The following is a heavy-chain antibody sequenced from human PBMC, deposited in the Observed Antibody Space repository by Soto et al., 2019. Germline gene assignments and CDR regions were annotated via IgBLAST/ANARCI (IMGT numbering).Heavy chain of an antibody. D-gene: IGHD3-10*01. J-gene: IGHJ2*01. CDR1: GGSISSGGYY. V-gene: IGHV4-31*03. Sequence: SETLSLTCTVSGGSISSGGYYWSWIRQHPGKGLEWIGYIYYSGSTYYNPSLKSRVTISVDTSKNQFSLKLSSVTAADTAVYYCARHPYNYYGSGSYYQTRKINWYFDLWGRGTLVTVSS. CDR2: IYYSGST. CDR3: ARHPYNYYGSGSYYQTRKINWYFDL.